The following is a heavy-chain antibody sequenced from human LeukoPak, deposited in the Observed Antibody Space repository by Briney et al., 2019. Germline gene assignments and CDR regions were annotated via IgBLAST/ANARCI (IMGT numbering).Heavy chain of an antibody. J-gene: IGHJ4*02. CDR1: GFTFTNYG. V-gene: IGHV1-18*01. D-gene: IGHD2-2*02. Sequence: ASVTVSFTASGFTFTNYGISWVRQAPGQGLEWMGWMSAYNGNTYYAQKLQGRVIMTTDTSTSTAYMELRSLRSDDTAVYYCARDYGYCSSANCYSPLPFDYWGQGTLVTVSS. CDR2: MSAYNGNT. CDR3: ARDYGYCSSANCYSPLPFDY.